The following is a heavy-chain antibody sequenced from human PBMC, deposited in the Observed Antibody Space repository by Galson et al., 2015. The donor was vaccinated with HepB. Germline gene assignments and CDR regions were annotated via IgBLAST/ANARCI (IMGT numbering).Heavy chain of an antibody. Sequence: QSGAEVKKPGESLKISCKGSGYSFTSYWIGWVRQMPGKGLEWMGIIYPGDSYTNYSPSFQGHVTISADKSISTAYLQWSSLKASDTAMYYCARQGGGIVVVPAAPTPYGMDVWGQGTTVTVSS. V-gene: IGHV5-51*01. CDR2: IYPGDSYT. J-gene: IGHJ6*02. CDR1: GYSFTSYW. D-gene: IGHD2-2*01. CDR3: ARQGGGIVVVPAAPTPYGMDV.